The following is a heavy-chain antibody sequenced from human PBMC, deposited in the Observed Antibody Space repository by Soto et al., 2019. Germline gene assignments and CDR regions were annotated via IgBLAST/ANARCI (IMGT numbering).Heavy chain of an antibody. Sequence: QVQLVQSGAEVKKPGASVKVSRKASGYTFTSYAMHWVRQAPGQRLEWMGWINAGNGNTKYSQKFQGRVTITRDTSASTAYMELSSLRSEDTAVYYCARVGFWASSSPGAFDIWGQGTMVTVSS. CDR2: INAGNGNT. D-gene: IGHD6-13*01. CDR3: ARVGFWASSSPGAFDI. V-gene: IGHV1-3*01. J-gene: IGHJ3*02. CDR1: GYTFTSYA.